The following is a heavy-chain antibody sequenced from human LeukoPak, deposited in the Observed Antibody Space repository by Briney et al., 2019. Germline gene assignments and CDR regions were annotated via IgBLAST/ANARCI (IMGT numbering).Heavy chain of an antibody. J-gene: IGHJ4*02. CDR3: ARLHYDILTGYAAGDY. CDR1: GGSISSSSYY. D-gene: IGHD3-9*01. V-gene: IGHV4-39*07. Sequence: PSETLSLACTVSGGSISSSSYYWSWIRQPPGKGLEWIGEINHSGSTNYNPSLKSRVTISVDTSKNQFSLKLSSVTAADTAVYYCARLHYDILTGYAAGDYWGQGTLVTVSS. CDR2: INHSGST.